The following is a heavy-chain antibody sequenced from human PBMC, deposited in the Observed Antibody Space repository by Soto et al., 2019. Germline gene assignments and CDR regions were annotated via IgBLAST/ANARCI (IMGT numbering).Heavy chain of an antibody. Sequence: ASVKVSCKASGYTFTGYYMHWVRQAPGQGLEWMGWINPNSGGTNYAQKFQGWVTMTRDTSISTAYMELSRLRSDDTAVYYCERSLARNYYSGMDVWGQGTTVTVSS. V-gene: IGHV1-2*04. CDR1: GYTFTGYY. CDR2: INPNSGGT. J-gene: IGHJ6*02. D-gene: IGHD3-16*02. CDR3: ERSLARNYYSGMDV.